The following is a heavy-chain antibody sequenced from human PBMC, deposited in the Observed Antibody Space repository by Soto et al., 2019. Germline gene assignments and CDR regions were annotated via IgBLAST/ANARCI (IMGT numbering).Heavy chain of an antibody. Sequence: DSLKVCCKASGYTFTSYGISWVRQAPGQGLEWMGWISAYNGNTNYAQKLQGRVTMTTDTSTSTAYMELRSLRSDDTAVYYCARDPKKYCSSTSCYTLWFDPWGQGNLVTVSS. D-gene: IGHD2-2*02. V-gene: IGHV1-18*04. CDR3: ARDPKKYCSSTSCYTLWFDP. CDR1: GYTFTSYG. J-gene: IGHJ5*02. CDR2: ISAYNGNT.